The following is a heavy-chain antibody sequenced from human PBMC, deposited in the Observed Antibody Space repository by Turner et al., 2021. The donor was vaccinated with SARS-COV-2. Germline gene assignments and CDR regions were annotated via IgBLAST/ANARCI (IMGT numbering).Heavy chain of an antibody. J-gene: IGHJ6*02. CDR1: GFTVGDYA. D-gene: IGHD3-10*01. Sequence: EVQLVESGGGLVQPGRSLRLSGTASGFTVGDYAMSWGPQAPGKGLEWVGFIRSKPYGGTTEYAASVKGRFTISRDDSKSIAYLQMNSLKTEDTAVYYCTRDYLALLFGEHYYYDMDVWGQGTTVTVSS. CDR3: TRDYLALLFGEHYYYDMDV. CDR2: IRSKPYGGTT. V-gene: IGHV3-49*04.